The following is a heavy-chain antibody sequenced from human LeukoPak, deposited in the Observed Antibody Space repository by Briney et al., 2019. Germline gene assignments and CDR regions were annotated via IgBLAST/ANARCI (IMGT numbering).Heavy chain of an antibody. J-gene: IGHJ4*02. CDR2: TYYSGNT. D-gene: IGHD3/OR15-3a*01. Sequence: PSETLSLTCTVSGVSISSSNSYWGWIRQPPGKELEWIGSTYYSGNTYYNASLKSQVSISIDTSKNRFSLKLTSVTAADTAVYYCARQTGSGLFILPGGQGTLVTVSS. V-gene: IGHV4-39*01. CDR3: ARQTGSGLFILP. CDR1: GVSISSSNSY.